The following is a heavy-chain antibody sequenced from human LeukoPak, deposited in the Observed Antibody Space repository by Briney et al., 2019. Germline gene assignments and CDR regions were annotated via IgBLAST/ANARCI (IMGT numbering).Heavy chain of an antibody. CDR1: GYTFTSYD. D-gene: IGHD6-13*01. CDR2: MNPNSGNT. CDR3: ARVPSIAAAPYYMDV. V-gene: IGHV1-8*01. Sequence: GASVKVSCKASGYTFTSYDINWVRQATGQGLEWMGWMNPNSGNTGYAQKFQGRVTVTRNTSISTAYMELSRLRSDDTAVYYCARVPSIAAAPYYMDVWGKGTTVTVSS. J-gene: IGHJ6*03.